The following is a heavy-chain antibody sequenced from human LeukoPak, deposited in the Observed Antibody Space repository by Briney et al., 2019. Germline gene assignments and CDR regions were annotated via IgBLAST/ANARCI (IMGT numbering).Heavy chain of an antibody. CDR2: INPNSGGT. J-gene: IGHJ4*02. V-gene: IGHV1-2*06. CDR3: TIGSCSSISCYLDD. D-gene: IGHD2-2*01. CDR1: GYTFTGYY. Sequence: GASVKVSCKASGYTFTGYYMRWVRQAPGPGLGWMGRINPNSGGTNYAQKFQGRVTMTRDTSISTAYMELSRLRSDDTAVYYCTIGSCSSISCYLDDGGQGTLVTVSS.